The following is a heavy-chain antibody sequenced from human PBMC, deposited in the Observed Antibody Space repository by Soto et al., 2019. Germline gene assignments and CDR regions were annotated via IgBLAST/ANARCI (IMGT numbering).Heavy chain of an antibody. CDR3: ASGSALDADS. D-gene: IGHD5-18*01. CDR2: IIPLFGST. CDR1: GGTFTSFT. Sequence: QVQLVQSGAVVKKPGSSLKVSCRTSGGTFTSFTVSWVRQAPGQALEWMGGIIPLFGSTNYAHKFQGRLTITADRSTATAYFDLRSLKSDDTAVYYCASGSALDADSWGQGTLVTVS. V-gene: IGHV1-69*06. J-gene: IGHJ5*01.